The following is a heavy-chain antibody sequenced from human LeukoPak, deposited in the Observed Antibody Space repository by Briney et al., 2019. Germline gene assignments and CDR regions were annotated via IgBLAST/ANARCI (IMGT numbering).Heavy chain of an antibody. CDR2: ISGSGGST. CDR1: GFTFSSYA. CDR3: AKDRAKITMVRGVISG. V-gene: IGHV3-23*01. J-gene: IGHJ4*02. D-gene: IGHD3-10*01. Sequence: GGSLRLSCAASGFTFSSYAMSWVRQAPGKGLEWVSAISGSGGSTYYADSVKGRFTISRDNSKNTLYLQMNSLRAEDTAVYYCAKDRAKITMVRGVISGWGQGTLVTVSS.